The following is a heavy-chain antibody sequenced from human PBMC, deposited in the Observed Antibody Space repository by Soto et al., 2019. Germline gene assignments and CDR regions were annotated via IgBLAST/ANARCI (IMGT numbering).Heavy chain of an antibody. CDR3: ARENRLGYCSGGSCYSHRNWFDP. Sequence: GGSLRLSCAASGFTVSSNYMSWVRQAPGKGLEWVSVIYSGGSTYYADSVKGRFTISRHNSKNTLYLQMNSLRAEDTAVYYCARENRLGYCSGGSCYSHRNWFDPWGQGTLVTVSS. CDR2: IYSGGST. CDR1: GFTVSSNY. D-gene: IGHD2-15*01. J-gene: IGHJ5*02. V-gene: IGHV3-53*04.